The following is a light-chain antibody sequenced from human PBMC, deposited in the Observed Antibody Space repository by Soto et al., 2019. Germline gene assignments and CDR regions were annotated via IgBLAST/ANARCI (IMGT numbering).Light chain of an antibody. J-gene: IGKJ4*01. Sequence: EIVLTQSPATLSLSPGERATLSCRASQSVSSYLAWYQQKPGQAPGLLIYDASNRATGIPARFSGSGSGTDFTLTISSLEPEDFAVYYCQQVLTFGGGTKVEIK. V-gene: IGKV3-11*01. CDR2: DAS. CDR3: QQVLT. CDR1: QSVSSY.